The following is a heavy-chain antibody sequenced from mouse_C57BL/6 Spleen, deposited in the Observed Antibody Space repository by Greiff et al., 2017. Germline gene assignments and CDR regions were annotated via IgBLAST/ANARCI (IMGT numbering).Heavy chain of an antibody. CDR3: ARRGYGIRFDY. D-gene: IGHD2-10*02. V-gene: IGHV1-69*01. CDR2: IDPSDSYT. Sequence: QVQLQQSGAELVMPGASVKLSCKASGYTFTSYWMHWVKQRPGQGLEWIGEIDPSDSYTNYNQKFKGKSTLTVDKSSSTAYMQLSSLTSEDSAVYYCARRGYGIRFDYWGQGTTLTVSS. CDR1: GYTFTSYW. J-gene: IGHJ2*01.